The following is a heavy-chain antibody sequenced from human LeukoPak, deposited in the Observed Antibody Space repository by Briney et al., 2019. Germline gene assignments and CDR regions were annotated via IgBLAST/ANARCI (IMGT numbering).Heavy chain of an antibody. CDR1: GGSFSGYY. CDR2: INHSGST. D-gene: IGHD6-19*01. J-gene: IGHJ6*04. V-gene: IGHV4-34*01. CDR3: ARGRNSYSSGWFRDCGMDV. Sequence: SETLSLTCAVYGGSFSGYYWSWIRQPPGKGLEWIGEINHSGSTNYNPSLKSRVTISVDTSKNQFSLKLSSVTAADTAVYYCARGRNSYSSGWFRDCGMDVWGKGTTVTVSS.